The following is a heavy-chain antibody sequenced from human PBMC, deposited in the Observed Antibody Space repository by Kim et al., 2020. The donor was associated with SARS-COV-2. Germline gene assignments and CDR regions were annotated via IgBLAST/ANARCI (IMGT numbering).Heavy chain of an antibody. Sequence: SETLSLTCAVYGGSFSGYYWSWIRQPPGKGLEWIGEINHSGSTNYNPSLKSRVTISVDTSKNQFSLKLSSVTAADTAVYYCSRGKRRDFWSGYFDYWG. CDR3: SRGKRRDFWSGYFDY. CDR1: GGSFSGYY. V-gene: IGHV4-34*01. D-gene: IGHD3-3*01. J-gene: IGHJ4*01. CDR2: INHSGST.